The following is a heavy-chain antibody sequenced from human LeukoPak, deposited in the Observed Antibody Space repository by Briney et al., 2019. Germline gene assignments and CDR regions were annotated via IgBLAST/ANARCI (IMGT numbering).Heavy chain of an antibody. J-gene: IGHJ4*02. CDR2: ISGSGGST. CDR1: GFTFSSYA. V-gene: IGHV3-23*01. Sequence: GGSLRLSCAASGFTFSSYAMSWVRQAPGKGLEWVSAISGSGGSTYYADSVKGRFTISRDNSKNTLSLQMNSLRAEDTAVYYCAKYSRAAVAGNGYSDYWGQGPLVTVSS. D-gene: IGHD6-19*01. CDR3: AKYSRAAVAGNGYSDY.